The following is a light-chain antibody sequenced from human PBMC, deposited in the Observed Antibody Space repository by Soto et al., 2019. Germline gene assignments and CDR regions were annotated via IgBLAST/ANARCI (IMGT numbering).Light chain of an antibody. J-gene: IGLJ2*01. CDR2: DVT. CDR1: SSDVGGSNS. V-gene: IGLV2-14*01. CDR3: SSYTGTAALVV. Sequence: QSALTEPASVSGSPGQSITISCTGTSSDVGGSNSVSWYQQHPGKAPKLMICDVTYRPSGVYNRFSGSKSSNTASLTIYRLQAEDEADYYCSSYTGTAALVVFGGGTKVTVL.